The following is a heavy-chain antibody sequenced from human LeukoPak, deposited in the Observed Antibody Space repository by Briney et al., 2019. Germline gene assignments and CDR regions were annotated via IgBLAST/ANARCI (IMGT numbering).Heavy chain of an antibody. V-gene: IGHV3-7*04. Sequence: PGGSLRLSCAASGFTFSSYWMSWVRQAPGKGLEWVANIKKDGSEKNYVDSVKGRFTISRDNAKNSLYLQMNSLRAEDTAVYYCARPSYYYDSSGSVSGAFDIWGQGTMVTVSS. CDR2: IKKDGSEK. CDR1: GFTFSSYW. J-gene: IGHJ3*02. CDR3: ARPSYYYDSSGSVSGAFDI. D-gene: IGHD3-22*01.